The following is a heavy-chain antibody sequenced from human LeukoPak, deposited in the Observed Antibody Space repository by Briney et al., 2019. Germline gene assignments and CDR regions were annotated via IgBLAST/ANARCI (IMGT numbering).Heavy chain of an antibody. CDR2: IIPIFGTA. D-gene: IGHD5-18*01. CDR3: ARVGRGYSYAVFDY. CDR1: GGTFSSYA. J-gene: IGHJ4*02. V-gene: IGHV1-69*13. Sequence: GASVKVSCKASGGTFSSYAISWVRQAPGQGLEWMGGIIPIFGTANYAQKFQGRVTITADESTSTAYMELSSLRSEDTAVYYCARVGRGYSYAVFDYWGQGTLVTVSS.